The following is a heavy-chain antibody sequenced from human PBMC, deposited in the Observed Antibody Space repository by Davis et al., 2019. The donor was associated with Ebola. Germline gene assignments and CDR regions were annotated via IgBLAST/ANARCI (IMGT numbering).Heavy chain of an antibody. Sequence: ASVKVSCKVSGYTLTELSMHWVRQAPGQGLEWMGIINPSGGSTSYAQKFQGRVTITADESTSTAYMELSSLRSEDTAVYYCARVAWERRGAFDIWGQGTMVTVSS. V-gene: IGHV1-46*01. D-gene: IGHD1-26*01. J-gene: IGHJ3*02. CDR2: INPSGGST. CDR3: ARVAWERRGAFDI. CDR1: GYTLTELS.